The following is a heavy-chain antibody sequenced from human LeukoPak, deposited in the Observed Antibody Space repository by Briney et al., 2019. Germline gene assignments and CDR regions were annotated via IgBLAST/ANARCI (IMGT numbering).Heavy chain of an antibody. V-gene: IGHV3-33*01. J-gene: IGHJ4*02. D-gene: IGHD1-26*01. CDR3: ARDLSFGSLDF. Sequence: GGSLRLSCAATGFILSTHGMHWVRQAPGKGLEWVAGMWYDGSREDYADSVKGRFTISRDMSKNTLNLQMNSLRVEDTAMFYCARDLSFGSLDFRGQGTLVTVSS. CDR1: GFILSTHG. CDR2: MWYDGSRE.